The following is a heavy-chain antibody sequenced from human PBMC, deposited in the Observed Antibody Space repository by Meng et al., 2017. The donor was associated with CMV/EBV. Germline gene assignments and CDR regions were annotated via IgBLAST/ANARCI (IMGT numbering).Heavy chain of an antibody. CDR1: GGSSSSSSYY. D-gene: IGHD3-10*01. CDR3: ASLAGDY. J-gene: IGHJ4*02. V-gene: IGHV4-39*07. Sequence: QLKWKGSGQGLLKPSWNLPLTCTVSGGSSSSSSYYWGWIRQPPGKGLEWIGSIYYSGRTYYNPSLMSRVTISVDTSKNQLSRKLSSVTAADTAVYYCASLAGDYWGQGTLVTVSS. CDR2: IYYSGRT.